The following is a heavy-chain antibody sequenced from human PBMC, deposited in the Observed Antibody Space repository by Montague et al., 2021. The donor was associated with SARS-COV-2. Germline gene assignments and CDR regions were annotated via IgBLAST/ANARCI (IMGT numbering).Heavy chain of an antibody. CDR3: TRDYRSVVGDGLDI. CDR1: GFTFSYYD. V-gene: IGHV3-48*03. J-gene: IGHJ3*02. D-gene: IGHD3-16*02. CDR2: ISTSAYTT. Sequence: SLRLSCAASGFTFSYYDMNWVRQAPGKGPEWISYISTSAYTTSYAGSVKGRFTISRDNGKNSLYLQMNSLRVEDTAVYYCTRDYRSVVGDGLDIWGQGTKVTVYS.